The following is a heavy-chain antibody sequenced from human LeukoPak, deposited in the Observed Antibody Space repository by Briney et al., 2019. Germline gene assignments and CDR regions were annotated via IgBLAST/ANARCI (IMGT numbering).Heavy chain of an antibody. CDR3: AKDPVQPLDLVVVTAIPGDY. Sequence: GGSLRLSCAASGFTVSSNYMSWVRQAPGKGLEWVSVIYSGGSTYYAGSVKGRFTISRDNSKNTLYLQMNSLRAEDTAVYNCAKDPVQPLDLVVVTAIPGDYWGQGTLVTVSS. D-gene: IGHD2-21*02. V-gene: IGHV3-53*01. CDR2: IYSGGST. CDR1: GFTVSSNY. J-gene: IGHJ4*02.